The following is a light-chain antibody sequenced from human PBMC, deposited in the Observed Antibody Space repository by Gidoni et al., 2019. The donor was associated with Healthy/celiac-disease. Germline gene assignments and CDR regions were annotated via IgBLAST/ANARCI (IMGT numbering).Light chain of an antibody. CDR3: QQSYSTPPFT. CDR2: AAS. CDR1: QIISSS. Sequence: IQMTQSPSSILNITCRASQIISSSLNWYQQKPGKAPKLLIYAASSLQSGGPSRFSGSGSGADFTLTISSLQPEDFATYYCQQSYSTPPFTFXPXTKVDIK. V-gene: IGKV1-39*01. J-gene: IGKJ3*01.